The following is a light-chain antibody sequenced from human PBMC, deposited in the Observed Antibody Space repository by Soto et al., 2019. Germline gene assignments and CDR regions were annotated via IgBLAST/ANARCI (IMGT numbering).Light chain of an antibody. V-gene: IGLV1-40*01. J-gene: IGLJ2*01. CDR2: ANN. CDR3: QPYDSSLSGSVV. CDR1: SSNIGAGYN. Sequence: QAVVTQPPSVSGAPGQRVTISCTGSSSNIGAGYNVHWYQQLPGTAPKLLIHANNNRPSGVPDRFSGSKSGTSASLAITGLQAEGEADYYCQPYDSSLSGSVVFGGGTKLTVL.